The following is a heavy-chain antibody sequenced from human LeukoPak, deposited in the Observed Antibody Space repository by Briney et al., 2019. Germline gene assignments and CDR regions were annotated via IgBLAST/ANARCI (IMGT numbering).Heavy chain of an antibody. D-gene: IGHD4-17*01. CDR2: IIPIFDKT. V-gene: IGHV1-69*13. CDR3: ARDSGNDFGAN. J-gene: IGHJ4*02. CDR1: GYTLTGYY. Sequence: SVKVSCKASGYTLTGYYMHWVRQAPGQGLEWMGGIIPIFDKTNYAQKFQDRVTITADESTSTAYMELSTLRSEDTAVYYCARDSGNDFGANWGQGTLVTVSS.